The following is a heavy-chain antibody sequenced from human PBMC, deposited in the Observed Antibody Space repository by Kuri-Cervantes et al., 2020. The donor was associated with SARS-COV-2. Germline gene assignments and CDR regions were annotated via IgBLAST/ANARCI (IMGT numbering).Heavy chain of an antibody. CDR2: NNWNGGST. CDR1: EFTFDDYG. J-gene: IGHJ4*02. D-gene: IGHD4-17*01. V-gene: IGHV3-20*04. Sequence: GESQKFSCAASEFTFDDYGMSWVRQAPGKGLEWVSCNNWNGGSTGYADSVKGRFTISRDNAKNTLYLQMNSLSAEDTALYYCARITLYGDYFDYWGQGTLVTVSS. CDR3: ARITLYGDYFDY.